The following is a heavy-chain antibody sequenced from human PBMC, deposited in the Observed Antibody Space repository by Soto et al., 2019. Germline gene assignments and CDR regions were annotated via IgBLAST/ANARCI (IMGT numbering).Heavy chain of an antibody. V-gene: IGHV3-53*01. CDR1: GFTVSNNY. Sequence: GGSLRLSCAASGFTVSNNYMSWVRQAPGKGLESVSVLYTDGSTYYADSVKGRFTISRDNPKNTLYLQMNSLRVEDTALYYCATAYCIDGSSCGFDYWGQGTLVTVS. D-gene: IGHD2-15*01. J-gene: IGHJ4*02. CDR3: ATAYCIDGSSCGFDY. CDR2: LYTDGST.